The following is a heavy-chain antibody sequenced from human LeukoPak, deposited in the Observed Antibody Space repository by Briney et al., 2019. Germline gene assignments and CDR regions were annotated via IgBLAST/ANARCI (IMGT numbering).Heavy chain of an antibody. J-gene: IGHJ4*02. D-gene: IGHD5-24*01. Sequence: EASVKVSCKASGYTFNTYGISWVRQAPGQGLEWMGWIGTEKAYTIYAEKFQGRVTLTTDTSTTTVNMELRSLRSDDTAVYYCARDRERGFDYWGQGSLVTVSS. V-gene: IGHV1-18*01. CDR2: IGTEKAYT. CDR3: ARDRERGFDY. CDR1: GYTFNTYG.